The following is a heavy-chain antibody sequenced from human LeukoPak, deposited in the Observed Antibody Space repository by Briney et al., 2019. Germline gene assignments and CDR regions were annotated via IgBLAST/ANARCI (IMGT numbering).Heavy chain of an antibody. D-gene: IGHD3-3*01. J-gene: IGHJ4*02. CDR1: GFTFSNAL. CDR2: ISSSSIYI. CDR3: AREEKGDFWSGYYPLDY. Sequence: GGSLRLSCAASGFTFSNALMSWVRQAPGKGLEWGSSISSSSIYIYYADSVKGRFTISRDNATNSLYLQMNSLRAEDTAVYYCAREEKGDFWSGYYPLDYWGQGTLVTVSS. V-gene: IGHV3-21*01.